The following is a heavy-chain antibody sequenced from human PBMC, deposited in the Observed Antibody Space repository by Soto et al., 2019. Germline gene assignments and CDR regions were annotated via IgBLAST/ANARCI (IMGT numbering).Heavy chain of an antibody. Sequence: PSETLSLTCTVSGGSIGGDSWSWIRQSPGKGLDFIGYIYHSGSTNYNPSLKSRVTISMDTSKNQFSLRLSSVTAADTAVYYCARAGIVQVSYAMDVWGQGTTVTGSS. J-gene: IGHJ6*02. CDR1: GGSIGGDS. D-gene: IGHD2-8*01. V-gene: IGHV4-59*01. CDR2: IYHSGST. CDR3: ARAGIVQVSYAMDV.